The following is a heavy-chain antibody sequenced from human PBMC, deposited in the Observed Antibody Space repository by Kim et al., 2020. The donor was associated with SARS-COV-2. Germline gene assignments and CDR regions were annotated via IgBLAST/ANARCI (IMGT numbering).Heavy chain of an antibody. Sequence: LSLTCAASGFTFSSHTMNWVRQAPGKGLEWVSFISSSGRTTYHADSLEGRFTISRDNVNNLLFLHVNSLTDEDTAVYYCVRGKSGSITNFGAFDYWGQGTLVTVSS. J-gene: IGHJ4*02. V-gene: IGHV3-48*02. CDR2: ISSSGRTT. CDR1: GFTFSSHT. CDR3: VRGKSGSITNFGAFDY. D-gene: IGHD3-3*01.